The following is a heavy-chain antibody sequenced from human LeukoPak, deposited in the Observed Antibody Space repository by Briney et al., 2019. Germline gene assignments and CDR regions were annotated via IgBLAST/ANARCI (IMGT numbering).Heavy chain of an antibody. Sequence: PGDSLRLSCAASGFTFTKYWMTWVRQAPGKGLEWVSSISSSSSYIYYADSVKGRFTISRDNAKNSLYLQMNSLRAEDTAVYYCARVGAPDAFDIWGQGTMVTVSS. CDR2: ISSSSSYI. J-gene: IGHJ3*02. CDR1: GFTFTKYW. D-gene: IGHD3-16*01. V-gene: IGHV3-21*01. CDR3: ARVGAPDAFDI.